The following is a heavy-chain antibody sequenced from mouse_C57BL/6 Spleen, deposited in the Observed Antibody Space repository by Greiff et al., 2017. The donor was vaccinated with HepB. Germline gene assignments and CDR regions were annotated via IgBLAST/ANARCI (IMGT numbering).Heavy chain of an antibody. CDR2: ISYDCSN. V-gene: IGHV3-6*01. D-gene: IGHD1-1*01. CDR3: AGHYYGSSFHYFDY. Sequence: EVQLQASGPGLVKPSQSLSLSCSVTGYSFTSGYYWYFIRQFPGNKLEWMRYISYDCSNNYNPSLKNRISITRDTSKNQFFLKLNSVTTEDTATYYCAGHYYGSSFHYFDYWGQGTTLTVSS. CDR1: GYSFTSGYY. J-gene: IGHJ2*01.